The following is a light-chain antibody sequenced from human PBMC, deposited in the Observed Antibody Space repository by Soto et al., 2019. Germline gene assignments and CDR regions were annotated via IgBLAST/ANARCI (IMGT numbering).Light chain of an antibody. CDR1: QEISSA. CDR3: QQFHSYPLT. Sequence: ATQLTQSPSSLSASVGDRVTITCRASQEISSALAWFQQKPGKTPKVLISDASTLESGVPSRFRGSGSGADFTLTISGLQPEDFATYYCQQFHSYPLTFGGGTTVGI. J-gene: IGKJ4*01. CDR2: DAS. V-gene: IGKV1-13*02.